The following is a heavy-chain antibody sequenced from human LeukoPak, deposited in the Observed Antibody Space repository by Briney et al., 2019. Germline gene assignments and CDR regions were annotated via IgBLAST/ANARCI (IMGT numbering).Heavy chain of an antibody. CDR2: IYYSGST. Sequence: SETLSLTCTVSGGSISSYYWSWIRQPPGKGLEWIGYIYYSGSTNYNPSLKSRVTISVDTSKNQFSLKLSSVTAADTAVYYCARATEYCGSGSLIDYWGQGTLVTVSS. D-gene: IGHD3-10*01. J-gene: IGHJ4*02. CDR3: ARATEYCGSGSLIDY. V-gene: IGHV4-59*01. CDR1: GGSISSYY.